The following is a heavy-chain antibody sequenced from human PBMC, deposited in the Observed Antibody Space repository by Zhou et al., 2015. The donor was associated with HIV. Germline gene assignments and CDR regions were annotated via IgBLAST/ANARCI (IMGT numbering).Heavy chain of an antibody. D-gene: IGHD2-2*01. Sequence: QVQLVQSGSELKKPGASVKVSCKASGYIFNTYTLHWVRQAPGQGLEWMGCINTRTGNPTYAQGFTGRFVFSVDTYVSTANLQITSLKAEDTALYYCARAADTYVVADCFDVWGQGTTVTVSS. V-gene: IGHV7-4-1*02. CDR1: GYIFNTYT. J-gene: IGHJ3*01. CDR2: INTRTGNP. CDR3: ARAADTYVVADCFDV.